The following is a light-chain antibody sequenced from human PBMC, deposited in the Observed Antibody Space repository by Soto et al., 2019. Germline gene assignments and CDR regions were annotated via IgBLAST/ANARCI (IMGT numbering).Light chain of an antibody. V-gene: IGKV4-1*01. Sequence: DIVMTQSPDSLAVSLGERATINCKSSQSVLHRSNNKNYLAWYQQKPGQPPKLLIHWTSTRVSGVTERFSGSGAGTDFTLTINSLQAEDVAVYYCHQYYGNPSFGQGTKLEIK. CDR1: QSVLHRSNNKNY. CDR3: HQYYGNPS. J-gene: IGKJ2*01. CDR2: WTS.